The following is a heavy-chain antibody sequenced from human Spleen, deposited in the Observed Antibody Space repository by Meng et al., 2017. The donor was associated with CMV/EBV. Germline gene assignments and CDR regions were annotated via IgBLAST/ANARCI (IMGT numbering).Heavy chain of an antibody. CDR3: TRGFLPLYSSHYYFNY. V-gene: IGHV3-13*01. J-gene: IGHJ4*02. D-gene: IGHD6-13*01. CDR2: IGTAGDR. Sequence: GGSLRLSCAASGFTFSRNDMHWVRQPVGKGLEWVSTIGTAGDRSYAGSVKGRFTISRDNSKNTLYLQMNSLRAEDTAVYYCTRGFLPLYSSHYYFNYWGQGALVTVSS. CDR1: GFTFSRND.